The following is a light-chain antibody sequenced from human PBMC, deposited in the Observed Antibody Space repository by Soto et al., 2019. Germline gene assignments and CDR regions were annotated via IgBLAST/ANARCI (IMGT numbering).Light chain of an antibody. CDR3: QQYNDWPPLT. Sequence: ETVMTQSPATLSVSPGERATLSCRASQSVSSNLAWYQQKPGQAPRLLIYGASTRATGIPARFSGSGSGTEFTLTISSLQSEDFAAYYCQQYNDWPPLTFGGGTKVDIK. CDR1: QSVSSN. J-gene: IGKJ4*01. V-gene: IGKV3-15*01. CDR2: GAS.